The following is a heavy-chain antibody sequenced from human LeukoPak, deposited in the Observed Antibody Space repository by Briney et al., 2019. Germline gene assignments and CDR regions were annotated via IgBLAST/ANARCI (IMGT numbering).Heavy chain of an antibody. CDR3: AIPSVDGSGSYPY. D-gene: IGHD3-10*01. V-gene: IGHV5-10-1*01. Sequence: GESLRISCKSSGYSFTSYWISWVRQMPGKGLEWMGRIDPSDSYTNYSPSFQGHVTISADKSISTAYLQRSSLKVSDTAMFYCAIPSVDGSGSYPYWGQGTLVTVSS. CDR1: GYSFTSYW. CDR2: IDPSDSYT. J-gene: IGHJ4*02.